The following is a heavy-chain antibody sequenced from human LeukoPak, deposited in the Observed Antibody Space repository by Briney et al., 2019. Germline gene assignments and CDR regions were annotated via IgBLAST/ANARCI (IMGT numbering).Heavy chain of an antibody. CDR1: GNSISSSSYY. V-gene: IGHV4-39*07. Sequence: SETLSLTCTVSGNSISSSSYYWVWIRQPPGKTLEWIGSIYSSGSTYYNPSLKSRVIIIIDTPKNHFSLTLSSVTAADTAVYYCARSDGYGLVGIWGQGTMVTVSS. D-gene: IGHD3-10*01. J-gene: IGHJ3*02. CDR3: ARSDGYGLVGI. CDR2: IYSSGST.